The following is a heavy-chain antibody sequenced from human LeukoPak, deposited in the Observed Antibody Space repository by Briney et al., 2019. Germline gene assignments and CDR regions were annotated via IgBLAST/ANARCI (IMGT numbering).Heavy chain of an antibody. D-gene: IGHD4-17*01. V-gene: IGHV3-21*01. CDR1: GFIFSSYS. CDR3: ARDRDGDYPGGDAFDI. CDR2: ISSSSSYI. Sequence: GGSLKLSCAASGFIFSSYSIHWVRQAPGKGLEWVSSISSSSSYIYYAHTVKGRFTISRDTSKNSLYLQMKSLRAEDKAVYYWARDRDGDYPGGDAFDIRGQGKKVTVSS. J-gene: IGHJ3*02.